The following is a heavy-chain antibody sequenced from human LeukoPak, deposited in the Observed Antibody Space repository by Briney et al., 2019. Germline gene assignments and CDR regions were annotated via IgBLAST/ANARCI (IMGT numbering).Heavy chain of an antibody. CDR3: AKDRGWWELLRDAFDI. D-gene: IGHD1-26*01. J-gene: IGHJ3*02. CDR2: ISGSGGST. V-gene: IGHV3-23*01. Sequence: AGGSLRLSCVASGFIFSSYGMSWVRQAPGKGLEWVSAISGSGGSTYYADSVKGRFTISRDNSKNTLYLQMNSLRAEDTAVYYCAKDRGWWELLRDAFDIWGQGTMVTVSS. CDR1: GFIFSSYG.